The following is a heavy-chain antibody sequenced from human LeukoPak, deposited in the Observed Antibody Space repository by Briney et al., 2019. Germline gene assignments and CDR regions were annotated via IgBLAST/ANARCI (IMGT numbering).Heavy chain of an antibody. CDR1: GFTFSSYA. CDR2: ISGSGGST. Sequence: GGSLRLSSAASGFTFSSYAMSWVRQAPGKGLEWVSAISGSGGSTYYADSVKGRFTISRDNSKNTLYLQMNSLRAEDTAVYYCAKGIRFLEWLLADYWGQGTLVTVSS. CDR3: AKGIRFLEWLLADY. D-gene: IGHD3-3*01. V-gene: IGHV3-23*01. J-gene: IGHJ4*02.